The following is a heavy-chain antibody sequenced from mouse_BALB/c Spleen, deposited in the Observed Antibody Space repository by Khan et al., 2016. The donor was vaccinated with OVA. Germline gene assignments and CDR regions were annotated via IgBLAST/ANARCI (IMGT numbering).Heavy chain of an antibody. Sequence: VQLVESGPGLVAPSQSLSITCTISGFSLTNYGVHWVRQPPGKGLEWLVVIWSDGSTTYNSALKSRLSISKDNSKSQVFLKMSSLQTDDTAMYYCARQPYYRYYLMDYWGQGTSVTVSS. J-gene: IGHJ4*01. CDR2: IWSDGST. CDR3: ARQPYYRYYLMDY. V-gene: IGHV2-6-1*01. D-gene: IGHD2-10*01. CDR1: GFSLTNYG.